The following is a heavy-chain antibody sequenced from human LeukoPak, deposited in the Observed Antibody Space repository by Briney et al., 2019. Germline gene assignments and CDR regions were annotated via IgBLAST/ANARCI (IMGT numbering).Heavy chain of an antibody. J-gene: IGHJ6*04. D-gene: IGHD3-10*01. CDR2: ISGSGGST. Sequence: XXWXXXAXGXGLEWVSAISGSGGSTYYADSVKGRFTISRDNSKNTLYLQMNSLRAEDTAVYYCAKGGYYGSGRLYGMDVWGKGTTVTVSS. CDR3: AKGGYYGSGRLYGMDV. V-gene: IGHV3-23*01.